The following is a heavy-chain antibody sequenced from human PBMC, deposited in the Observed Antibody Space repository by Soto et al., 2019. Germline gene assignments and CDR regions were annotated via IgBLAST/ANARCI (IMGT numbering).Heavy chain of an antibody. V-gene: IGHV1-46*01. J-gene: IGHJ3*02. Sequence: QVQLVQSGAEVKKPGASVKVSCKASGYTFTSYYMHWVRQAPGQGLEWMGIINPSGGSTSYAQKSQGRVTLTRDTARSTDYLELSSVRSEDTVVYYCARDLRTYYYDSSGLSADAFDIWGQGTMVTVSS. CDR1: GYTFTSYY. D-gene: IGHD3-22*01. CDR2: INPSGGST. CDR3: ARDLRTYYYDSSGLSADAFDI.